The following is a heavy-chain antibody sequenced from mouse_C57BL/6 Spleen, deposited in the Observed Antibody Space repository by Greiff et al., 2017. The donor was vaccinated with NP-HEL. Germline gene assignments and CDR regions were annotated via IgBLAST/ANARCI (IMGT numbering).Heavy chain of an antibody. CDR2: IHPNSGST. D-gene: IGHD2-2*01. V-gene: IGHV1-64*01. CDR1: GYTFTSYW. CDR3: ARNGAMVTYYAMDY. Sequence: VQLQQPGAELVKPGASVKLSCKASGYTFTSYWMHWVKQRPGQGLEWIGMIHPNSGSTNYNEKFKSKATLTVDKSSSTAYMQLSSLTSEDSAVYYCARNGAMVTYYAMDYWGQGTSVTVSS. J-gene: IGHJ4*01.